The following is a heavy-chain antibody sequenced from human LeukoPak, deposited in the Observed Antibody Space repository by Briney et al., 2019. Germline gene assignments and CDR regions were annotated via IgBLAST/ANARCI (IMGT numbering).Heavy chain of an antibody. J-gene: IGHJ4*02. D-gene: IGHD3-9*01. V-gene: IGHV4-59*08. CDR3: ARLCRSRRIDILTGPFGY. CDR2: IYYSGSS. CDR1: GGSISSYY. Sequence: SETLSLTCTVSGGSISSYYWSWIRQPPGKGLEWIGYIYYSGSSNYNLSLKSRVTISVDTSKIHFSLKLSSVTAADTAVYYCARLCRSRRIDILTGPFGYWGQGTLVTVSS.